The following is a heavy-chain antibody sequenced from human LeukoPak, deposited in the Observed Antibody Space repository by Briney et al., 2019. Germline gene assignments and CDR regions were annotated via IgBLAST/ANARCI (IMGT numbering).Heavy chain of an antibody. CDR3: ATNWGSGAFDI. J-gene: IGHJ3*02. CDR1: GFTVSTKY. Sequence: TGGSLRLSCAASGFTVSTKYMNWVRQAAGKGLEWVSVIYSGGGTYYADSVKGRFTISRDNSKNALYLQMNSLRAEDTAVYYCATNWGSGAFDIWGQGTMVTVPS. V-gene: IGHV3-66*01. D-gene: IGHD7-27*01. CDR2: IYSGGGT.